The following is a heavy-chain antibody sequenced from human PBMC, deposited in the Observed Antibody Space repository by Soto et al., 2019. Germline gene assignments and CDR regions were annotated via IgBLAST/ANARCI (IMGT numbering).Heavy chain of an antibody. Sequence: QVQLQESGPGLVKPSQTLSLTCTVSGGSISSGGYYWSWIRQHPGKGLEWIGYIYYSGSTYYNPSLKSRVTISVDTSKNQFSLKLSSVTAADTAVYYCARGSPEGYSYGYLGYWGQGTLVTVSS. CDR2: IYYSGST. D-gene: IGHD5-18*01. J-gene: IGHJ4*02. CDR1: GGSISSGGYY. CDR3: ARGSPEGYSYGYLGY. V-gene: IGHV4-31*03.